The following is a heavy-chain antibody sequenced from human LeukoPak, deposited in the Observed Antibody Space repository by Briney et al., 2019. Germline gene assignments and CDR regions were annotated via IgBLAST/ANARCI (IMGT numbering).Heavy chain of an antibody. CDR3: ARVGQLGMDV. D-gene: IGHD6-13*01. Sequence: LEWMGIINPSGGSTSYAQKFQGRVTMTRDTSTSTVYMELSSLRSEDTAVYYCARVGQLGMDVWGKGTTVTVSS. V-gene: IGHV1-46*01. J-gene: IGHJ6*04. CDR2: INPSGGST.